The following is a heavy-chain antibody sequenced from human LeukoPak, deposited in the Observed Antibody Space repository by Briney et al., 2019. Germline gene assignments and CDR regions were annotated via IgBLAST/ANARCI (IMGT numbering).Heavy chain of an antibody. Sequence: SETLSLTCTVSGGSISSSSYYWGWIRQPPGKGLEWIGSIYYSGSTYYNPSLKSRVTISVDTSKNQFSLKLSSVTAADTAVYYCARLGIAGLDYWGQGTLVTVSS. V-gene: IGHV4-39*07. CDR3: ARLGIAGLDY. CDR1: GGSISSSSYY. CDR2: IYYSGST. D-gene: IGHD1-14*01. J-gene: IGHJ4*02.